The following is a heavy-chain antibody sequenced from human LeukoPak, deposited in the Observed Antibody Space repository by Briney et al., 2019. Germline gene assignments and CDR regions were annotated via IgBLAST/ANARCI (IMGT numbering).Heavy chain of an antibody. J-gene: IGHJ6*03. D-gene: IGHD2-2*02. V-gene: IGHV4-59*11. CDR2: NYHSGST. CDR1: GGSIGSHY. Sequence: SETLSLXCTVSGGSIGSHYWSWIRQPPGKGLEWIASNYHSGSTIYNPSLKSRVTISVDTSKNQVSLKLSSVTAAETAVYYCAREGLRYCTSTSCYNQGLMDVWGKGTTVTVSS. CDR3: AREGLRYCTSTSCYNQGLMDV.